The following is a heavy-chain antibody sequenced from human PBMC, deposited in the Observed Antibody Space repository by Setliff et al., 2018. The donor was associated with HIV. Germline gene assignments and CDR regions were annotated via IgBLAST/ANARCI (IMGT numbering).Heavy chain of an antibody. CDR3: ARDGTTLLAAMDV. J-gene: IGHJ6*03. CDR2: VYASTGHT. Sequence: GASVKVSCKTSGDKFGSFDINWVRQASGQGLEWVGWVYASTGHTAYARKFEGRVTMTWDPSTGIGYMELNSLRVEDTAVYYCARDGTTLLAAMDVWGKGTTVTVSS. D-gene: IGHD1-7*01. V-gene: IGHV1-8*01. CDR1: GDKFGSFD.